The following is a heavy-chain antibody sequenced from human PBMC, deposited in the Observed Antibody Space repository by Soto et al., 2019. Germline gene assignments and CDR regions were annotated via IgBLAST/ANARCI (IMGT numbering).Heavy chain of an antibody. D-gene: IGHD7-27*01. CDR3: VRELGLAY. Sequence: VQLVESGGGLVQPGGSLRLSCAASGFTLSNYWMTWVRQAPGKGLEWVANINKDGSQKNYVDSVKGRFTIARDNGQNSLSLQINSLRVGATAVYYCVRELGLAYWGQGAVVTVSS. CDR1: GFTLSNYW. V-gene: IGHV3-7*03. J-gene: IGHJ4*02. CDR2: INKDGSQK.